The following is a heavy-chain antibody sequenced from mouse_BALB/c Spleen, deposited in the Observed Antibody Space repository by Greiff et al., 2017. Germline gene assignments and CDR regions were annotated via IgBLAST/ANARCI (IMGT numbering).Heavy chain of an antibody. CDR3: ARYHYYGSSYGAMDY. J-gene: IGHJ4*01. Sequence: DVQLVESGGGLVQPGGSRKLSCAASGFTFSSFGMHWVRQAPEKGLEWVAYISSGSSTIYYADTVKGRFTISRDNPKNTLFLQMTSLRSEDTAMYYCARYHYYGSSYGAMDYWGQGTSVTVSS. D-gene: IGHD1-1*01. CDR2: ISSGSSTI. CDR1: GFTFSSFG. V-gene: IGHV5-17*02.